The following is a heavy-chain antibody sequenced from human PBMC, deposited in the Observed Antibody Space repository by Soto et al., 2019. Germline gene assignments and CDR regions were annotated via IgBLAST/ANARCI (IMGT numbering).Heavy chain of an antibody. D-gene: IGHD6-13*01. V-gene: IGHV1-46*01. J-gene: IGHJ5*02. CDR2: INPSGGST. CDR3: ARPAGSLATWFDP. Sequence: QVQLVQSGVEVKKPGASVKVSCKASGYTFTDYRMIWVRQAPGQGLEWMGIINPSGGSTDYAPNFQGRVTLARDSFTSTVYMELINLRSEDTAVYYCARPAGSLATWFDPWGQGTLVTVSS. CDR1: GYTFTDYR.